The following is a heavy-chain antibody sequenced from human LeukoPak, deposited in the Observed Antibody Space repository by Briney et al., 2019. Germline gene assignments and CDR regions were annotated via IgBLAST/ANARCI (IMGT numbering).Heavy chain of an antibody. J-gene: IGHJ5*02. V-gene: IGHV4-61*02. Sequence: SETLSLTCTVSGGSISSGSYYWSWIRQPAGTGLEWIGRIYTSGSTNYNPSLKSRVTISVDTSKNQFSLKLSSVTAADTAVYYCARDIIVVVVAATYSAYNWFDPWGQGTLVTVSS. CDR3: ARDIIVVVVAATYSAYNWFDP. CDR2: IYTSGST. CDR1: GGSISSGSYY. D-gene: IGHD2-15*01.